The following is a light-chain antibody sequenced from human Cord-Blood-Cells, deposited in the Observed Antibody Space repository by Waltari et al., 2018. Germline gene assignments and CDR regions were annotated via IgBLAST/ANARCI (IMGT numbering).Light chain of an antibody. J-gene: IGLJ3*02. V-gene: IGLV2-14*01. CDR2: DSS. CDR1: SSDVGGYNH. CDR3: SSYTSSSWV. Sequence: QSALTQPASVSGSPGQSITISCPGPSSDVGGYNHVSWYQQHPGKAPKLIIYDSSNRPSGVSNRFSGSKSGNTASLTISGLQAEDEADYYCSSYTSSSWVFGGGTKLTVL.